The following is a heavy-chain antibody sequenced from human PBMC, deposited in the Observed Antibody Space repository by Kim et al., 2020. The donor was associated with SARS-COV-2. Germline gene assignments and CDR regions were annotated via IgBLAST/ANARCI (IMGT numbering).Heavy chain of an antibody. CDR2: INHSGST. D-gene: IGHD1-26*01. Sequence: SETLSLTCAVYGGSFSGYYWSWIRQPPGKGLEWIGEINHSGSTNYNPSLKSRVTISVDTSKNQFSLKLSSVTAADTAVYYCARGGGGGSYPVSTDTGSVNGFDYWGQGTLVTVSS. CDR1: GGSFSGYY. J-gene: IGHJ4*02. V-gene: IGHV4-34*01. CDR3: ARGGGGGSYPVSTDTGSVNGFDY.